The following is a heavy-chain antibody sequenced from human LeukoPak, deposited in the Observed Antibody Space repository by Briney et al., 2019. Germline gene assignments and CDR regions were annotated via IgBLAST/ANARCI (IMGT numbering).Heavy chain of an antibody. CDR1: GGTFSSYA. D-gene: IGHD3-22*01. V-gene: IGHV7-4-1*02. CDR2: INTNTGNP. CDR3: ARVDYYDSSGYYYWVTNPDRMMLH. Sequence: ASVKVSCKASGGTFSSYAISWVRQAPGQGLEWMGWINTNTGNPTYAQGFTGRFVFSLDTSVSTAYLQISSLKAEDTAVYYCARVDYYDSSGYYYWVTNPDRMMLHWGQGTLVTVSS. J-gene: IGHJ4*02.